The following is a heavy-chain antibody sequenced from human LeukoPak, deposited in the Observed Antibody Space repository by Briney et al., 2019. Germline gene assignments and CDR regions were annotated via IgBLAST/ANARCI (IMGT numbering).Heavy chain of an antibody. Sequence: TGGSLRLSCAASGFTFSSYSMNWVRQAPGKGLEWVSYISSSSSTIYYADSVKGRLTISRDNAKNSLYLQMNSLRDEDTAVYYCARDRTPYYSSGQLASWGQGTLVTVSS. D-gene: IGHD3-22*01. V-gene: IGHV3-48*02. CDR1: GFTFSSYS. J-gene: IGHJ4*02. CDR2: ISSSSSTI. CDR3: ARDRTPYYSSGQLAS.